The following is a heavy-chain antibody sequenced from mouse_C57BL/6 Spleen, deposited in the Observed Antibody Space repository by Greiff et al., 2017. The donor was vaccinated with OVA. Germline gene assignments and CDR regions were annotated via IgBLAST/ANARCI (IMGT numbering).Heavy chain of an antibody. D-gene: IGHD2-5*01. V-gene: IGHV5-9-1*02. J-gene: IGHJ3*01. CDR1: GFTFSSYA. CDR2: ISSGGDYI. CDR3: TRYSNYVSWFAY. Sequence: EVQVVESGEGLVKPGGSLKLSCAASGFTFSSYAMSWVRQTPEKRLEWVAYISSGGDYIYYADTVKGRFIISRDNARNTLYLQMSSLKSEDTAMYYCTRYSNYVSWFAYWGQGTLVTVSA.